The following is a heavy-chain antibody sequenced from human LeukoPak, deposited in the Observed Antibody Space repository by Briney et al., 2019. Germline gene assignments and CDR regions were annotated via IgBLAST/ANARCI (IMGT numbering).Heavy chain of an antibody. CDR1: GYTFTGYY. Sequence: ASGKVSCKAAGYTFTGYYMHWVRQAPGQGLEWMGWINPNIGGTNYAQKFQGRVTMTRDTSISTAYMELSRLRSDDTAVYYCATVYSSSWYGTWFDPWGQGTLVTVSS. J-gene: IGHJ5*02. CDR2: INPNIGGT. V-gene: IGHV1-2*02. CDR3: ATVYSSSWYGTWFDP. D-gene: IGHD6-13*01.